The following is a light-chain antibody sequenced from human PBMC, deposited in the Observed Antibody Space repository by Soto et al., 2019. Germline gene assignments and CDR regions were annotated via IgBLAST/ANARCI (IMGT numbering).Light chain of an antibody. CDR2: ANK. V-gene: IGLV1-40*01. CDR1: SSNIGAGYD. J-gene: IGLJ1*01. CDR3: QSYDSSLSAYYV. Sequence: QSVLRQPPSVSGAPGQGFTISCTGSSSNIGAGYDVHWYQQLPGTAPKLLIYANKNRPSGVPDRFSGSKSGTSASLAITGLQAEDEADYYCQSYDSSLSAYYVFGTGTKVTVL.